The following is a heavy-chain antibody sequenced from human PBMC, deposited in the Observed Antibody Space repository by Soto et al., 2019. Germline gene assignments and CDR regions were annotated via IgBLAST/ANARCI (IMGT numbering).Heavy chain of an antibody. CDR2: IIPIFGTA. CDR1: GGTFRSYA. CDR3: ARDRRYCSGGSCYGFDP. Sequence: XVKVSCKASGGTFRSYAIRWVRQAPGQCLEWMGGIIPIFGTANYAQKFQGRVTITADESTSTAYMELSSLRSEDTAVYYCARDRRYCSGGSCYGFDPWGQGTLVTVSS. J-gene: IGHJ5*02. D-gene: IGHD2-15*01. V-gene: IGHV1-69*13.